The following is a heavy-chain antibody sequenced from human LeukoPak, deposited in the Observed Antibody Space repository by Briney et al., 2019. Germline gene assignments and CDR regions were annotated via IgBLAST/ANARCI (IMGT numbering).Heavy chain of an antibody. CDR3: ARDPTQLWSANYFDP. D-gene: IGHD5-18*01. CDR2: IYYSGST. V-gene: IGHV4-39*07. CDR1: GGSISSSSYY. J-gene: IGHJ5*02. Sequence: SETLSLTCTVSGGSISSSSYYWGWIRQPPGKGLEWIGSIYYSGSTYYNPSLKSRVTISVDTSKNQFSLKLSSVTAADTAVYYCARDPTQLWSANYFDPWGPGTPVTVSS.